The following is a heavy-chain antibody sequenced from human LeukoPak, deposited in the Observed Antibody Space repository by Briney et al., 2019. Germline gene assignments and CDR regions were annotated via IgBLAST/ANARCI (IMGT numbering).Heavy chain of an antibody. D-gene: IGHD2-15*01. V-gene: IGHV4-34*01. CDR3: ARGSQSLGYCSGGSCRAKIFDY. Sequence: ETLSLTCAVYGGSFSGYYWSWIRQPPGKGLEWIGEINHSGSTNYNPSLKSRVTISVDTSKNQFSLKLSSVTAADTAVYYCARGSQSLGYCSGGSCRAKIFDYWGQGTLVIVSS. CDR2: INHSGST. CDR1: GGSFSGYY. J-gene: IGHJ4*02.